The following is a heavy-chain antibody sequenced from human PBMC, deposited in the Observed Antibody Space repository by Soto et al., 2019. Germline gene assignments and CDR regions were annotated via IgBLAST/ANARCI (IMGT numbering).Heavy chain of an antibody. CDR1: GGTFSSYA. Sequence: QVQLVQSGAEVKKPGSSVKVSCKASGGTFSSYAISWVRQAPGQGLEWMGGIIPIFGTANYAQKFQGRVTITADESTSTANMELSSLRSEDTAVYYCARDALEVVPAALYYYYYGMDVWGQGTTVTVSS. J-gene: IGHJ6*02. CDR2: IIPIFGTA. V-gene: IGHV1-69*01. D-gene: IGHD2-2*01. CDR3: ARDALEVVPAALYYYYYGMDV.